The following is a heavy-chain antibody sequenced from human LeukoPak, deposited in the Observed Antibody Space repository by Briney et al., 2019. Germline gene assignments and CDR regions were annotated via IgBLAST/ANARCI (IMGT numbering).Heavy chain of an antibody. V-gene: IGHV1-46*01. CDR1: GYTFTSYY. Sequence: GASVKVSCKASGYTFTSYYMHWVRQAPGQGLEWMGIINPSGGSTSYAQKFRGRVTMTRDTSTSTVYMELSSLRSEDTAVYYCARDLTYYDILTGYYSRYYFDYWGQGTLVTVSS. J-gene: IGHJ4*02. D-gene: IGHD3-9*01. CDR3: ARDLTYYDILTGYYSRYYFDY. CDR2: INPSGGST.